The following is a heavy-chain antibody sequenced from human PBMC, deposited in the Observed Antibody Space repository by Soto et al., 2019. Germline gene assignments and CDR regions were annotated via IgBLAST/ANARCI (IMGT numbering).Heavy chain of an antibody. J-gene: IGHJ6*02. CDR3: AREERSAVAGLYYDYGMDV. Sequence: EVQLVESGGGLVKPGGSLRLSCAASGFTFSACGMNGVQQLPGKGLEWVSSISSSRSYINYANSVKGRFTTSGDNAKNSLYLQMTSLRAEDTAVYYCAREERSAVAGLYYDYGMDVWGQGTTVTVSS. CDR1: GFTFSACG. D-gene: IGHD6-19*01. V-gene: IGHV3-21*01. CDR2: ISSSRSYI.